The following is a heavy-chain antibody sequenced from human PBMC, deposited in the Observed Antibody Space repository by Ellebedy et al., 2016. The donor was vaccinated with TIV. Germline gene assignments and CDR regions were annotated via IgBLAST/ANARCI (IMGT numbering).Heavy chain of an antibody. J-gene: IGHJ4*01. CDR3: ARLLGTCIFGLCPFGDY. Sequence: ASVKVSCXTSGFTFNSYYLYWVRQAPGQGLEWMGSVNPRDGNTIISQTFQGRVTLTSDTSTRSVYMQLTGLTYGDTAVYFCARLLGTCIFGLCPFGDYWGQGSLVTVSS. V-gene: IGHV1-46*02. CDR1: GFTFNSYY. D-gene: IGHD1-7*01. CDR2: VNPRDGNT.